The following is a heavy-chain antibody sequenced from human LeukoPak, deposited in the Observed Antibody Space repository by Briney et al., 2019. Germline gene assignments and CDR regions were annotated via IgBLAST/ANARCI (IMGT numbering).Heavy chain of an antibody. Sequence: PSETLSLTCTVSGGSISSGGYYWSWIRHHPGKGLEWIGYIYYSGSTYYNPSLKSRVTISVDTSKNQFSLKLSSVTAADTAVYYCALYCSSTSCRRGAFDYWGQGTLVTVSS. CDR3: ALYCSSTSCRRGAFDY. CDR1: GGSISSGGYY. D-gene: IGHD2-2*01. V-gene: IGHV4-31*03. J-gene: IGHJ4*02. CDR2: IYYSGST.